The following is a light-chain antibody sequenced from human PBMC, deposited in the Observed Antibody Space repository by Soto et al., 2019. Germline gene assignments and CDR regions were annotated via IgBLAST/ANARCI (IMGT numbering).Light chain of an antibody. V-gene: IGKV1-39*01. CDR1: QNIGTH. CDR2: AAS. CDR3: QQSHSAPLT. J-gene: IGKJ4*01. Sequence: DVQMTQSPSSLSASVGDRVTISCRSSQNIGTHLNWYQHKPGRAPKLLIYAASTLQSEVPSRFRGSGSGKGFTLNISGPQPGEFATYSCQQSHSAPLTFGGGTKVEIK.